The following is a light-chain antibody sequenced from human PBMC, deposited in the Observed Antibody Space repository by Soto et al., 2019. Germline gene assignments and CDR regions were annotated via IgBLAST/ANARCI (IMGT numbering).Light chain of an antibody. V-gene: IGKV3-20*01. CDR3: QQYGSSPIT. Sequence: IVLTQSPGTLSLSPGERATLSCRASQSVSNNYLAWCQQKPGQAPRLLIYGASNRATGIPDRFSGSGSGTDFTLTISRLEPEDFAVYYCQQYGSSPITFGQGTRLEIK. CDR1: QSVSNNY. J-gene: IGKJ5*01. CDR2: GAS.